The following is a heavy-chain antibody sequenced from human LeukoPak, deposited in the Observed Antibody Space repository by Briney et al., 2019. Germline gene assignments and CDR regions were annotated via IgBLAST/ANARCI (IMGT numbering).Heavy chain of an antibody. CDR2: ISSSSNTI. CDR1: GFTFSSYS. V-gene: IGHV3-48*02. CDR3: ARDRYYDSGGFYFDY. D-gene: IGHD3-22*01. J-gene: IGHJ4*02. Sequence: AGGSLRLSCAVSGFTFSSYSMNWVRQAPGKGLEWVSYISSSSNTIYYADSVKSRFTISRDNAKNSLYLQMNSLRDEDTAVYYCARDRYYDSGGFYFDYWGQGTLVTVSS.